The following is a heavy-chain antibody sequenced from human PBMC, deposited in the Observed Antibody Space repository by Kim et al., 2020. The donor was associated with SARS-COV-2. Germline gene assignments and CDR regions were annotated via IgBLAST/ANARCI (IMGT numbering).Heavy chain of an antibody. J-gene: IGHJ5*02. CDR1: GFTFSSYW. D-gene: IGHD6-6*01. V-gene: IGHV3-74*01. CDR2: INSDGSST. Sequence: GGSLRLSCAASGFTFSSYWMHWVRQAPGKGLVWVSRINSDGSSTSYADSVKGRFTISRDNAKNTLYLQMNSLRAEDTAVYYCARGVYSSSSTGLNWFDPWGQGTLVTVSS. CDR3: ARGVYSSSSTGLNWFDP.